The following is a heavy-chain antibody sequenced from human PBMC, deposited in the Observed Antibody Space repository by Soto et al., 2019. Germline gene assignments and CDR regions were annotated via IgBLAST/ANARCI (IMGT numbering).Heavy chain of an antibody. J-gene: IGHJ6*02. V-gene: IGHV4-59*01. D-gene: IGHD3-3*01. Sequence: SETLSLTCTVSGGSISSYYWSWIRQPPGKGLEWIGYIYYSGSTNYNPSLKSRVTISVDTSKNQFSLKLSSVTAADTAVYYCARGKSGYYPYYYYYGMEVWGQGTTVTVSS. CDR2: IYYSGST. CDR1: GGSISSYY. CDR3: ARGKSGYYPYYYYYGMEV.